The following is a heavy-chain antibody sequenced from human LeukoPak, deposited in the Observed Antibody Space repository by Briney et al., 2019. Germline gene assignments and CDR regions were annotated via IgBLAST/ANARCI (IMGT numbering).Heavy chain of an antibody. V-gene: IGHV1-69*05. CDR2: IIPIFGTA. J-gene: IGHJ4*02. CDR1: GGTFSSYA. D-gene: IGHD3-22*01. Sequence: GASVKVFCKASGGTFSSYAISWVRQAPGQGLEWMGRIIPIFGTANYAQKFQGRVTITTDESTSTAYMELSSLRSEDTAVYYCARGYYYDSSGYPYWGQGTLVTVSS. CDR3: ARGYYYDSSGYPY.